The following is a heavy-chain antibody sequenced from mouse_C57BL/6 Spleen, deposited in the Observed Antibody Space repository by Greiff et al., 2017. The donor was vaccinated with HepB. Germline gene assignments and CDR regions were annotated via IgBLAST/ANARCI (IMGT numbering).Heavy chain of an antibody. CDR3: AKLGGFAY. CDR1: GFTFSSYG. D-gene: IGHD4-1*01. Sequence: EVNVVESGGDLVKPGGSLKLSCAASGFTFSSYGMSWVRQTPDKRLEWVATISSGGSYTYYPDSVKGRFPISRDNAKNTLYLQMSSLKSEDTAMYYCAKLGGFAYWGQGTLVTVSA. CDR2: ISSGGSYT. V-gene: IGHV5-6*01. J-gene: IGHJ3*01.